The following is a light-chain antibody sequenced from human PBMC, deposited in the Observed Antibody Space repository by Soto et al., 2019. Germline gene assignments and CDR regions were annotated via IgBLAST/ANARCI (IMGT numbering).Light chain of an antibody. V-gene: IGKV3D-15*01. CDR1: QSVSSN. CDR3: QQYNWWPLT. Sequence: EIVMTQSPATLSVSPGERATLSCRASQSVSSNLAWYQQKPGQAPRLLIYGASTRATGIPASLSGSGSGTDFTLTISGLQSEDFAVYYCQQYNWWPLTFGPGTKVDFK. J-gene: IGKJ3*01. CDR2: GAS.